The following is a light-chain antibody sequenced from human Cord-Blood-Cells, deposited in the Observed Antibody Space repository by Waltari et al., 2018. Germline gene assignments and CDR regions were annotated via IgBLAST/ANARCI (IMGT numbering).Light chain of an antibody. Sequence: EIVLTQSPGTLSFSPGERATLPCRASQSVSSSNLAWYQQKPGQAPRLLIYGASSRATGIPDRFSGSGSGTDFTLTISSLEPEDFAVYYCQQYGSSPPTFGQGTKVEIK. V-gene: IGKV3-20*01. J-gene: IGKJ1*01. CDR3: QQYGSSPPT. CDR1: QSVSSSN. CDR2: GAS.